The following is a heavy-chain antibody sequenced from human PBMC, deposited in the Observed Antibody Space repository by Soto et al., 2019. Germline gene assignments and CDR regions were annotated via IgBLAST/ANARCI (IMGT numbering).Heavy chain of an antibody. CDR2: IYYSGST. J-gene: IGHJ3*02. CDR3: ARDYNDAFDI. CDR1: GGSISSSSYY. Sequence: PSETLSLTCTVSGGSISSSSYYWGWIRQPPGKGLELIGSIYYSGSTYYNPSLKSRVTISVDTSKNQFSLKLSSVTAADAAVYYCARDYNDAFDIWGQGTMVTVSS. D-gene: IGHD4-4*01. V-gene: IGHV4-39*01.